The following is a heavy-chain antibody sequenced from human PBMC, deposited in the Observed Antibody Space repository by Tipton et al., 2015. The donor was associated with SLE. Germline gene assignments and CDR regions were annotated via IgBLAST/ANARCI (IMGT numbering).Heavy chain of an antibody. Sequence: TLSLTCTVSGVSISTYYWSWVRQPPGEGLEWIGYIYYSGSTNHNPSLKSRVTMSVDTSKNQFSLKLSSVTAADTAVYYCARDAGMDVWGQGITVTVSS. CDR3: ARDAGMDV. J-gene: IGHJ6*02. CDR2: IYYSGST. CDR1: GVSISTYY. V-gene: IGHV4-59*01.